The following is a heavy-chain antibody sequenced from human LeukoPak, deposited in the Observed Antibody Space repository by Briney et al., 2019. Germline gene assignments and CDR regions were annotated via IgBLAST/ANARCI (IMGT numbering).Heavy chain of an antibody. J-gene: IGHJ4*02. CDR1: GFTFSSYS. V-gene: IGHV3-21*01. Sequence: GGSLRLSCAASGFTFSSYSMNWVRQAPGKGLEWVSSISSSSSYIYYADSLKGRFTISRDNAKNSLYLQMNSLRAEDSAVYYCARDEYGYNYKAYWGQGTLVTVSS. D-gene: IGHD5-24*01. CDR3: ARDEYGYNYKAY. CDR2: ISSSSSYI.